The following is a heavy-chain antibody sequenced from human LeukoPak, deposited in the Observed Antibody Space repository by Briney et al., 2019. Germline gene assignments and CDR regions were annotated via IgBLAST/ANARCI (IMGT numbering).Heavy chain of an antibody. CDR2: VYYTGAS. CDR1: GGSISSSSYY. CDR3: ARGAPPQN. J-gene: IGHJ4*02. V-gene: IGHV4-39*07. Sequence: PSETLSLTCTVSGGSISSSSYYWGWIRQPPGKGLEWIGSVYYTGASYYNPSLKSRVTISIDTSKKHFSLKLTSVTAADTAVYYCARGAPPQNWGQGTLVTVS.